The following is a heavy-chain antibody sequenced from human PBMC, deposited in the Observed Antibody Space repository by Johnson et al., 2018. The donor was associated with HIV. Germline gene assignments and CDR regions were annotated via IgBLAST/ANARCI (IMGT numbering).Heavy chain of an antibody. J-gene: IGHJ3*02. D-gene: IGHD7-27*01. CDR1: GFTFSSYG. Sequence: QVQLVESGGGVVQPGRSLRLSCAASGFTFSSYGMHWVRQAPGKGLEWVAVISYDGSNKYYADSVKGRFSISRDNSKNTLSLQMGSLRADDMAVYYCARRTVSELGDACDIWGQGTMVTVSS. CDR3: ARRTVSELGDACDI. CDR2: ISYDGSNK. V-gene: IGHV3-30*19.